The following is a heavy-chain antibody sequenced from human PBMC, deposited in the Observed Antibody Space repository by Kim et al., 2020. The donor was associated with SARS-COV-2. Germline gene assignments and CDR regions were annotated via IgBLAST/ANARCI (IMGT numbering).Heavy chain of an antibody. CDR3: TIPQWLVDRYFDY. Sequence: GGSLRLSCTASGFTFGDYAMSWFRQAPGKGLEWVGFIRSKAYGGTTEYAASVKGRFTISRDDSKSIAYLQMNSLKTEDTAVYYCTIPQWLVDRYFDYWGQGTLVTVSS. CDR2: IRSKAYGGTT. V-gene: IGHV3-49*03. D-gene: IGHD6-19*01. J-gene: IGHJ4*02. CDR1: GFTFGDYA.